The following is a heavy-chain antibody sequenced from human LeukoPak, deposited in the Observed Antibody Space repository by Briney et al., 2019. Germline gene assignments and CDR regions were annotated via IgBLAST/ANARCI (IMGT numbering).Heavy chain of an antibody. Sequence: SETLSLTCTVSPDSTTSNFWSWVRQPPGKGLEWIGEIHRSGSTNYNPSLQSRVTISIDRSKNQIALELSSVTAADTAVYYCAREIVGGFNPGAYWGQGTLVTVSS. CDR1: PDSTTSNF. CDR2: IHRSGST. CDR3: AREIVGGFNPGAY. V-gene: IGHV4-4*02. D-gene: IGHD1-14*01. J-gene: IGHJ4*02.